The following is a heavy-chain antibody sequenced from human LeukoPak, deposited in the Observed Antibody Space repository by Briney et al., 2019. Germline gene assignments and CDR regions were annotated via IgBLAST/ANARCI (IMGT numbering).Heavy chain of an antibody. V-gene: IGHV1-8*01. CDR1: GYTFTSYD. D-gene: IGHD7-27*01. CDR2: MSPNSGDT. J-gene: IGHJ4*02. CDR3: ARGPPNWGYDY. Sequence: ASVKVSCKASGYTFTSYDFNWVRQATGQRPEWMGWMSPNSGDTGYAQKFQDRVTMTRNTSISTAYMELSSLRSNDTAVYYCARGPPNWGYDYWGPGTLVAVSS.